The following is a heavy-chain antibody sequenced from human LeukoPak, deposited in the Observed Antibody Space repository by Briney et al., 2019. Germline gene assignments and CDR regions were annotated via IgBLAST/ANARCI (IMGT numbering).Heavy chain of an antibody. CDR1: GFTFSNYA. V-gene: IGHV3-23*01. CDR2: ISGSGDNT. J-gene: IGHJ5*02. Sequence: GGSLRLSCAASGFTFSNYAMNWIRQAPGKGLEWVSGISGSGDNTYYADSVKGRFTISRDNSKNTLYLQMNSLRAQDTAVYYCAKGGRGLKWFDPWGQGTLVTVSS. CDR3: AKGGRGLKWFDP. D-gene: IGHD3-16*01.